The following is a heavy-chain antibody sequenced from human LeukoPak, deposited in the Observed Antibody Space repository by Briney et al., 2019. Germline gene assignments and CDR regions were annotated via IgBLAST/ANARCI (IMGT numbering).Heavy chain of an antibody. Sequence: PGGSLRLSCAASGFTFRSYAIYWVRQAPGKGLEWVSGIRGSGGDTYFADSVKGRFTISRDNSKNTVFLQMDSLRAEDTAVYYCAKTTAGYSSGRYPGWPIDYWGQGTLVTVSS. CDR3: AKTTAGYSSGRYPGWPIDY. CDR2: IRGSGGDT. CDR1: GFTFRSYA. D-gene: IGHD6-19*01. V-gene: IGHV3-23*01. J-gene: IGHJ4*02.